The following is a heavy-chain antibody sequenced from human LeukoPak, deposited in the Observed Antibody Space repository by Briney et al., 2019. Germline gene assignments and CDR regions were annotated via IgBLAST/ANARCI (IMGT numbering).Heavy chain of an antibody. CDR1: GFTFSSYW. V-gene: IGHV3-7*05. CDR2: IKQDGSEE. J-gene: IGHJ6*02. CDR3: ARDPYSSTWSYGTDV. Sequence: GGSLRLSCAASGFTFSSYWMSWVRQAPGKGLEWVANIKQDGSEEVYVDSVKGRFTISRDNAKNSLFLQMNTLRAEDTAVYYCARDPYSSTWSYGTDVWGQGTTVTVSS. D-gene: IGHD6-6*01.